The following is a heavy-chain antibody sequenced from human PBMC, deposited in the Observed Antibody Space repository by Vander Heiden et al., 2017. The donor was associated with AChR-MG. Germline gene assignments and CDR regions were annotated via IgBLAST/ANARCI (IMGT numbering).Heavy chain of an antibody. CDR1: GFTFSDYY. CDR3: ASERRRAQGGDAFDI. CDR2: IGTSGRYI. J-gene: IGHJ3*02. D-gene: IGHD6-25*01. Sequence: EVQLVESGGGLVKPGGSLRLSCAASGFTFSDYYMNWVRQAPGKGLEWVSYIGTSGRYISYADSVKGRFTISRDNAKNSFYLQMNSLEAEDTAVYYCASERRRAQGGDAFDIWGQGTMVTVSS. V-gene: IGHV3-21*01.